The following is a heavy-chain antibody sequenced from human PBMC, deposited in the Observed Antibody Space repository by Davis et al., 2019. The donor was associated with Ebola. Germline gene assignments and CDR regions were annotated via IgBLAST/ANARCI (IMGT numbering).Heavy chain of an antibody. V-gene: IGHV1-2*02. CDR3: ARSPRWYYDSSGYFDY. J-gene: IGHJ4*02. CDR1: GYTFTGYY. CDR2: INPNSGGT. D-gene: IGHD3-22*01. Sequence: ASVKVSCKASGYTFTGYYMHWVRQAPGQGLEWMGWINPNSGGTNYAQKFQGRVTMTRDTSISTAYMELSRLRSDDTAVYYCARSPRWYYDSSGYFDYWGQGTLVTVSS.